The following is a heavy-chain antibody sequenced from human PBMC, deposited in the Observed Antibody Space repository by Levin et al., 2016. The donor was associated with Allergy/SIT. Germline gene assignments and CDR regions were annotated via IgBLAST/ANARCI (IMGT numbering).Heavy chain of an antibody. CDR3: ARVVVAPAMGEYYFDC. Sequence: GESLKISCAASGFTFSDYYMSWIRQAPGKGLEWISYISSNSVYTNYADSLKGRFTISRDNAKKSVSLQMTSLRGEDTAVYYCARVVVAPAMGEYYFDCWGQGTLVTVSS. D-gene: IGHD2-2*01. V-gene: IGHV3-11*05. CDR2: ISSNSVYT. CDR1: GFTFSDYY. J-gene: IGHJ4*02.